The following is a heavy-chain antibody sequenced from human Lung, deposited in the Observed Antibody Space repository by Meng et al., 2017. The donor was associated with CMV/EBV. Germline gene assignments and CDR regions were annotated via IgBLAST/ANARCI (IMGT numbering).Heavy chain of an antibody. J-gene: IGHJ6*01. CDR1: GFTVTDNY. CDR2: IYSADRA. CDR3: ARPLAIRPMLGYYYGLDV. Sequence: GEXXKISCAASGFTVTDNYMIWVRQAPGKGLEWVSVIYSADRAYYADSVRGRFTISRDISKNTVYLQMLNLRAEDAAMYYCARPLAIRPMLGYYYGLDVWXQGNXVNRLL. V-gene: IGHV3-53*01. D-gene: IGHD6-6*01.